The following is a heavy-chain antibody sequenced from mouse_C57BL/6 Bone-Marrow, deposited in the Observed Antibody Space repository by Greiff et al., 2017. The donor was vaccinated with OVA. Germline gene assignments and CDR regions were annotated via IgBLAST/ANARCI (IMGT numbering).Heavy chain of an antibody. V-gene: IGHV14-2*01. J-gene: IGHJ1*03. CDR1: GFNIKDYY. CDR2: IDPEDGET. D-gene: IGHD1-1*01. Sequence: VHVKQSGAELVKPGASVKLSCTASGFNIKDYYMHWVKQRTEQGLEWIGRIDPEDGETKYAPKFQGKATITADTSSNTAYLQLSSLTSEDTAVYYCATGGSSYVDYWYFDVWGTGTTVTVSS. CDR3: ATGGSSYVDYWYFDV.